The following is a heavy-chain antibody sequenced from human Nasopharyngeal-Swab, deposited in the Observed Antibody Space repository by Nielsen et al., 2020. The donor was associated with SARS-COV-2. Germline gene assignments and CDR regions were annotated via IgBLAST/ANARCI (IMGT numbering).Heavy chain of an antibody. Sequence: GGSLRLSCAASGFTFSDYYMSCIRQAPGKGLAWVSYMSNSGSTIYYAYSVKGRFTISRDNAKSSLYLQMNSLRAEDTAVYYCAKGGYCSSTSCYAGYYYYGMDVWGQGTTVTVSS. D-gene: IGHD2-2*01. V-gene: IGHV3-11*01. CDR3: AKGGYCSSTSCYAGYYYYGMDV. CDR2: MSNSGSTI. CDR1: GFTFSDYY. J-gene: IGHJ6*02.